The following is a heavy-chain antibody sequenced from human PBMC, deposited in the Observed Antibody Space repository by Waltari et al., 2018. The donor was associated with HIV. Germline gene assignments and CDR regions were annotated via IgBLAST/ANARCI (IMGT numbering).Heavy chain of an antibody. V-gene: IGHV3-53*02. J-gene: IGHJ6*02. CDR2: LYNRTQA. Sequence: VEVVETGGRLVRRGGSLSLSCLVSHLTVGPTQLAWVSQSPHRSLEYVAVLYNRTQASIGDCVRGRFALSRNISANILSLHRTDLTADDSAIYYCAAGTSRRLWGAYYHGLDAWGRGTAVTVSS. CDR3: AAGTSRRLWGAYYHGLDA. D-gene: IGHD7-27*01. CDR1: HLTVGPTQ.